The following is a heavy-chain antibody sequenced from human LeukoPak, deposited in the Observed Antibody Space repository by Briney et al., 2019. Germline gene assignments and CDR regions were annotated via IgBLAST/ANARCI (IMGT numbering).Heavy chain of an antibody. V-gene: IGHV3-7*01. J-gene: IGHJ4*02. CDR2: TSQNGRDT. D-gene: IGHD3-16*01. CDR1: GFTFGTSW. CDR3: AGWGSDFNY. Sequence: GGSLRLSCAASGFTFGTSWMSWFRRAPGTGLQWVAHTSQNGRDTYYVDSVKGRFTISRYNPKNSLYLQMNSLRAEDTAVYYCAGWGSDFNYWGQGTLVTVSS.